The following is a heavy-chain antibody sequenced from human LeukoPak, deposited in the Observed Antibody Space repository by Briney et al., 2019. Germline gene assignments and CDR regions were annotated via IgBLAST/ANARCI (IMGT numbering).Heavy chain of an antibody. CDR2: IYSGGST. CDR3: ARDRRFYNYGMDV. CDR1: GFTVSSNY. Sequence: PGGSLRLSCAASGFTVSSNYMSWVRQAPGKGLEWVSVIYSGGSTYYADSVKGRFTISRDNSKNTLYLRMNSLRAEDTAVYYCARDRRFYNYGMDVWGQGTTVTVSS. D-gene: IGHD3-3*01. J-gene: IGHJ6*02. V-gene: IGHV3-53*01.